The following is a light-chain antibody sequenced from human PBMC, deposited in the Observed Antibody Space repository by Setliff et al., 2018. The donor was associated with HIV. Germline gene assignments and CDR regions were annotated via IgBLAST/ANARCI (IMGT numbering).Light chain of an antibody. CDR3: CSYAGSYTFV. V-gene: IGLV2-11*01. J-gene: IGLJ1*01. Sequence: QSVLTQPRSVSGSRGQSVTFSCTGASSDVGGYDYVSWYQQHPGKAPKLIIYGVSKRPSGAPARFSGFKSGNTASLTISGLQPEDEADYYCCSYAGSYTFVFGKGTKVTV. CDR1: SSDVGGYDY. CDR2: GVS.